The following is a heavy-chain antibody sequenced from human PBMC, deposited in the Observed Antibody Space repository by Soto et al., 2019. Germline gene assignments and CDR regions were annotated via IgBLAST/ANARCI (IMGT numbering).Heavy chain of an antibody. V-gene: IGHV3-23*01. CDR1: GFTLGTYT. J-gene: IGHJ4*02. CDR3: ARDREPDGIWTFDS. CDR2: SYSTGGT. Sequence: GGSLRLSCAASGFTLGTYTMGLVRQAPGKGLEWVAESYSTGGTEYADSVKGRFTISRDNSKNTLFLQMNSLGVEDTALYYCARDREPDGIWTFDSWGQGTLVTVSS. D-gene: IGHD2-15*01.